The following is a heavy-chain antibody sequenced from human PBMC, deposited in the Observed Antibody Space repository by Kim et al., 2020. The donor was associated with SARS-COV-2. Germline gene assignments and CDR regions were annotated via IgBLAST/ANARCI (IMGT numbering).Heavy chain of an antibody. CDR3: ARQAVASTGDDAVDI. CDR1: GGSISSYY. D-gene: IGHD6-19*01. J-gene: IGHJ3*02. V-gene: IGHV4-59*08. CDR2: IYYSGST. Sequence: SETLSLTCTVSGGSISSYYWSWIRQPPGKGLEWIGYIYYSGSTNYNPSPKSRVTISVDTSKNQFSLKLSSVTAADTAVYYCARQAVASTGDDAVDIWGQGTMVTVSS.